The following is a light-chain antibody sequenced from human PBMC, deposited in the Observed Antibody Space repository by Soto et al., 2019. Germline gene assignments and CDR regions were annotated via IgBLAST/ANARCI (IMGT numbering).Light chain of an antibody. CDR1: SSDVGSYNL. V-gene: IGLV2-23*03. CDR2: EGV. CDR3: CSYAGGTSFVV. J-gene: IGLJ2*01. Sequence: QSALTQPASVSGSPGQSITISCTGTSSDVGSYNLVSWYQHHPGKSPKLMIYEGVKRPSGVSNRFSGSKSGNTASLTISGLQAEDEAAYYCCSYAGGTSFVVFGGGTQLTVL.